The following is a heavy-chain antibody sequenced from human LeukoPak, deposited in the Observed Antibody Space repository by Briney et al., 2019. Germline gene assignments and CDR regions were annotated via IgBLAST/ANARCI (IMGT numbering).Heavy chain of an antibody. CDR3: ARVVIVVVAAAGTYYFES. CDR1: GYTFTNYG. D-gene: IGHD2-2*01. Sequence: GASVKVCCRTSGYTFTNYGITWVRQAPGQGLEWMGWISADNGNTDYAQSLQGRVTMTTDTSTSTAYMELRSLRSDDTALYYCARVVIVVVAAAGTYYFESWGQGTLVTVSS. J-gene: IGHJ4*02. V-gene: IGHV1-18*01. CDR2: ISADNGNT.